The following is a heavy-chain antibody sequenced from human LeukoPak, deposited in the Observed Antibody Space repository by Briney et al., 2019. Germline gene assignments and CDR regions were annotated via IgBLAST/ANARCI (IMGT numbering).Heavy chain of an antibody. V-gene: IGHV3-21*01. D-gene: IGHD1-14*01. CDR3: ARLRKITFNYYYGRDV. Sequence: GGSLRLSCAASGFILSSYNMNWVRQAPGKGLEWVSSISRSSSDIFYADSLKGRFTISRDNAKNSLYLQMNSLRAEDTAVYYCARLRKITFNYYYGRDVWGQGTTVAVSS. J-gene: IGHJ6*02. CDR2: ISRSSSDI. CDR1: GFILSSYN.